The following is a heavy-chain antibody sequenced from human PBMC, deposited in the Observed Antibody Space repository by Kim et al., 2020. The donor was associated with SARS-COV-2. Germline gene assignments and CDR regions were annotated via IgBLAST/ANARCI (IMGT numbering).Heavy chain of an antibody. J-gene: IGHJ3*02. CDR2: IYHSGST. Sequence: SETLSLTCTVSGYSISSGYYWGWIRQPPGKGLEWIGSIYHSGSTYYNPSLKSRVTISVDTSKNQFSLKLSSVTAADTAVYYCARVHLGSYYGNDAFDIWG. CDR3: ARVHLGSYYGNDAFDI. D-gene: IGHD1-26*01. CDR1: GYSISSGYY. V-gene: IGHV4-38-2*02.